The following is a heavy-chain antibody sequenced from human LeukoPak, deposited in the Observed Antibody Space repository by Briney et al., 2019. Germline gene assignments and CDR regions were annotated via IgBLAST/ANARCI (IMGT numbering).Heavy chain of an antibody. V-gene: IGHV4-30-4*01. D-gene: IGHD1-26*01. CDR1: GVSISSGDYY. Sequence: SETLSLTCTVSGVSISSGDYYWSWIRQPPGKGLEWIGYIYYSGSTYYNPSLKSRVTISVDTSKNQFSLKLSSVTAADTAVYYCARYYSGSSNPDAFDIWGQGTMVTVSS. CDR3: ARYYSGSSNPDAFDI. CDR2: IYYSGST. J-gene: IGHJ3*02.